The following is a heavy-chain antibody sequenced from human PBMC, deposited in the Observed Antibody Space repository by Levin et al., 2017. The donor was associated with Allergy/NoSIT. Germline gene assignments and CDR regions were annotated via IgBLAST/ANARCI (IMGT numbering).Heavy chain of an antibody. Sequence: GESLKISCRFSSSEYIFPNYWIAWLRQMPGKGLEWMGSIYFADSDSRYSPSFQGQVSISADKSVGTAYLQWSSLKGSDTAIYYGASSVRIADGDPFDIWGQGTKLNVSS. V-gene: IGHV5-51*01. CDR3: ASSVRIADGDPFDI. J-gene: IGHJ3*02. CDR2: IYFADSDS. D-gene: IGHD2-21*01. CDR1: EYIFPNYW.